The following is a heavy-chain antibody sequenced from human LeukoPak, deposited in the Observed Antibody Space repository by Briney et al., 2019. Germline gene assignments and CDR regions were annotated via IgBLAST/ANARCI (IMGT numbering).Heavy chain of an antibody. CDR1: GGSFSGYY. Sequence: SSETLSLTCAVYGGSFSGYYWGWIRQPPGKGLEWIGEINHSGSTNYNPSLKSRVTISVDTSKNQFSLKLSSVTAADTAVYYCARGAGYIHHDYWGQGTLVTVSS. CDR3: ARGAGYIHHDY. D-gene: IGHD1-1*01. V-gene: IGHV4-34*01. J-gene: IGHJ4*02. CDR2: INHSGST.